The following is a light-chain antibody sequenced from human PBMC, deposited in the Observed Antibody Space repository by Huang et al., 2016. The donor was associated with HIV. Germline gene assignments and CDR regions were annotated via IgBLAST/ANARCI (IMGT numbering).Light chain of an antibody. J-gene: IGKJ3*01. CDR1: QSVRSY. CDR2: DAS. V-gene: IGKV3-11*01. Sequence: EIVLTQSPATLSLSPGERATLSCRASQSVRSYLAWYQQKPGQAPRLLIYDASNRATGITARFSGNESGTDLTLTISSLEPEDFALDYCQQRTNWPSFGPGTKVDVK. CDR3: QQRTNWPS.